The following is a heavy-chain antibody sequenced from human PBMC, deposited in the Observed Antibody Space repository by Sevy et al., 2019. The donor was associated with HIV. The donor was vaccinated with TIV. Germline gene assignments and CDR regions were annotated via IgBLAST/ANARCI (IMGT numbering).Heavy chain of an antibody. CDR3: AKDISTAPHSSGWYN. J-gene: IGHJ4*02. CDR1: GFTFDDYT. Sequence: GGSLRLSCAASGFTFDDYTMRWVRQAPGKGLEWVSLISWDGGSTYYADSVKGRFTISRDNSKNSLYLQMNSLRTEDTALYYCAKDISTAPHSSGWYNWGQRTLVTVSS. D-gene: IGHD6-19*01. V-gene: IGHV3-43*01. CDR2: ISWDGGST.